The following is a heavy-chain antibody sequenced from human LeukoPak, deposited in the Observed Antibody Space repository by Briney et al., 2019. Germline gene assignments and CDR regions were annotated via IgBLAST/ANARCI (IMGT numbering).Heavy chain of an antibody. CDR2: INPNSGGT. CDR1: GYTFTGYY. J-gene: IGHJ4*02. V-gene: IGHV1-2*02. CDR3: ARGELYSSSVYFDY. Sequence: ASVKVSCKASGYTFTGYYMHWVRQAPGQGLEWMGWINPNSGGTNYAQKFQGRVTMTRDMSTSTVYMELSSLRSEDTAVYYCARGELYSSSVYFDYWGQGTLVTVSS. D-gene: IGHD6-6*01.